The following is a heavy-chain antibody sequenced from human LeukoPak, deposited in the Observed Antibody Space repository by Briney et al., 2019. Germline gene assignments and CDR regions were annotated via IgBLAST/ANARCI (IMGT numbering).Heavy chain of an antibody. J-gene: IGHJ4*02. CDR1: GFTVSSNC. Sequence: PGGSLRLSSAASGFTVSSNCMSWVRQAPGKGLEWVSVIYSGGSTYYADFVKGRFTISRDNSKNTLYLQMNSLRAEDTAVYYCARVRYWGQGTLVTVSS. D-gene: IGHD3-3*01. CDR2: IYSGGST. CDR3: ARVRY. V-gene: IGHV3-53*01.